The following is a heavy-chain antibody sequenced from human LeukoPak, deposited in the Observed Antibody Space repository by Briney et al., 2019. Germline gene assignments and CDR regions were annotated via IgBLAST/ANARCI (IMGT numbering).Heavy chain of an antibody. V-gene: IGHV3-7*03. Sequence: GGSLRLSCAASGFTFSSYWMSWVRQAPGKGLEWVANIKQDGSEKYYVDSVKGRFTISRDNAKNSLYLQVNSLRAEDTAVYYCARETDDSSGWYYFDYWGQGTLVTVSS. CDR2: IKQDGSEK. CDR1: GFTFSSYW. D-gene: IGHD6-19*01. CDR3: ARETDDSSGWYYFDY. J-gene: IGHJ4*02.